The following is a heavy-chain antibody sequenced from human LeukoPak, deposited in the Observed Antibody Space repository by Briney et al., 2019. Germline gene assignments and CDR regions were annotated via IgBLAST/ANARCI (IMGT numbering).Heavy chain of an antibody. V-gene: IGHV1-18*01. Sequence: ASVKVSCKASGYTFTRYGISWVRQAPGQGLEWMGWISAYNGNTNYAQKLQGRVTMTTDTSTSTAYMDLRSLRSDDTAVYYCARRAVAAYYYYGMDVWGQGTTVTVSS. CDR1: GYTFTRYG. J-gene: IGHJ6*02. CDR2: ISAYNGNT. CDR3: ARRAVAAYYYYGMDV. D-gene: IGHD6-19*01.